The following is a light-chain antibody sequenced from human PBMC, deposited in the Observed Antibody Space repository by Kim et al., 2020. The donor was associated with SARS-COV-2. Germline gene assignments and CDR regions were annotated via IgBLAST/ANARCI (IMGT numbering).Light chain of an antibody. CDR1: SSNIGHNP. CDR2: SDR. CDR3: AAWDDSLNGYV. Sequence: QSVLTQPPSASGTPGQRVTISCSGSSSNIGHNPVNWYQQLPGTAPKVLIYSDRQRPSGVPDRFSGSKSGTSASLAISGLQSEDEADYHCAAWDDSLNGYVFGTGTKVTVL. J-gene: IGLJ1*01. V-gene: IGLV1-44*01.